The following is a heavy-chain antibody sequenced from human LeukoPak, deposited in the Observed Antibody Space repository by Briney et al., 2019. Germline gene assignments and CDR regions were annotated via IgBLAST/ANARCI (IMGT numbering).Heavy chain of an antibody. J-gene: IGHJ4*02. V-gene: IGHV4-61*02. CDR1: GGSVTSGNYY. Sequence: SQTLSLTCTFSGGSVTSGNYYLNFNRPPAGKGLDWTGRIYTNRGASYNTSLKNRVTISIDASKNQFYLKQNPVSAAYTAAYYCAREPPGYWGQGILVTVSS. CDR2: IYTNRGA. CDR3: AREPPGY.